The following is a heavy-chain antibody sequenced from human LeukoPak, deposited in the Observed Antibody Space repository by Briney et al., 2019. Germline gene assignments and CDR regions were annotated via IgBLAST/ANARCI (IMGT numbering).Heavy chain of an antibody. CDR3: ARGLVDNWNDGVDGFDY. CDR1: GYTFTSYA. CDR2: INTNTGNP. Sequence: GASVKVSCKASGYTFTSYAMNWVRQAPGQGLEWMGWINTNTGNPTYAQGFTGRFVFSLDTSVSTAYLQICSLKAEDTAVYYCARGLVDNWNDGVDGFDYWGQGILVTVSS. V-gene: IGHV7-4-1*01. D-gene: IGHD1-20*01. J-gene: IGHJ4*02.